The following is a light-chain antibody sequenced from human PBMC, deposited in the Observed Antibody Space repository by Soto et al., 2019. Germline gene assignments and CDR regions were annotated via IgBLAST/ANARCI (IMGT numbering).Light chain of an antibody. J-gene: IGKJ2*01. CDR1: QSVSSY. CDR2: DAS. Sequence: EILLTQSPATLALSPGERATLSCRARQSVSSYLAWYQQTPGQAPRLLIYDASNRATGIPARFSGSGSGTDFTLTISSLEPEDFAVYYCQQRSNWPRTFGQGTKLEIK. V-gene: IGKV3-11*01. CDR3: QQRSNWPRT.